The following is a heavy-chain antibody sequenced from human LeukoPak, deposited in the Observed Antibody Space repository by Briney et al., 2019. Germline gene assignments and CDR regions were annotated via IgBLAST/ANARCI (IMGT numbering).Heavy chain of an antibody. CDR2: ISSSSSYI. V-gene: IGHV3-21*01. J-gene: IGHJ3*02. CDR1: GFTFSSYE. Sequence: PGGSLRLSCAASGFTFSSYEMNWVRQAPGKGLEWVSSISSSSSYIYYADSVKGRFTISRDNAKNSLYLQMNSLRAEDTAVYYCARAETDRIYQNAFDIWGQGTMVTVSS. D-gene: IGHD1-14*01. CDR3: ARAETDRIYQNAFDI.